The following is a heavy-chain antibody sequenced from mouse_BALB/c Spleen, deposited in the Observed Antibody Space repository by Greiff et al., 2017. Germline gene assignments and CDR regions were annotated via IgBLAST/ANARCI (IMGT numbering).Heavy chain of an antibody. CDR3: ARKPYAIDY. CDR2: INPSNGRT. V-gene: IGHV1S81*02. Sequence: QVQLQQPGAELVKPGASVKLSCKASGYTFTSYWMHWVKQRPGQGLEWIGEINPSNGRTNYNEKFKSKATLTVDKSSSTAYMQLSSLTSEDSAVYYCARKPYAIDYWGQGTSVTVSS. CDR1: GYTFTSYW. D-gene: IGHD6-1*01. J-gene: IGHJ4*01.